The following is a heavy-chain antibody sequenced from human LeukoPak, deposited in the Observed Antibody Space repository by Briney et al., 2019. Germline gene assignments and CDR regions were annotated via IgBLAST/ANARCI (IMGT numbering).Heavy chain of an antibody. Sequence: PSETLSLTCTVSGCSISSYYWSWIRQPPGKGLEWIGYIYYSGSTNYNPSLKSRVTISVDTSKNQFSLKLSSVTAADTAVYYCARAPGSSRSGYYTNYYYYMDVWGKGTTVTVSS. CDR3: ARAPGSSRSGYYTNYYYYMDV. J-gene: IGHJ6*03. V-gene: IGHV4-59*01. CDR1: GCSISSYY. CDR2: IYYSGST. D-gene: IGHD3-3*01.